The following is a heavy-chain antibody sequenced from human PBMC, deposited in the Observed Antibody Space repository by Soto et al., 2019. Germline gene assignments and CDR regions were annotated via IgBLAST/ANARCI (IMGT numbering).Heavy chain of an antibody. D-gene: IGHD2-21*02. CDR1: GGSFSGYY. CDR2: INHRGST. CDR3: ARDAEGDLGRPRDY. J-gene: IGHJ4*02. V-gene: IGHV4-34*01. Sequence: QVQLQQWGAGLLKPSETLSFTCAVYGGSFSGYYWSWIRQPPGKGPEWIGQINHRGSTNYNPSLNSRVTIAVDTSMNHYSLKLSSVTAADTAGYYCARDAEGDLGRPRDYWGQGTLGTV.